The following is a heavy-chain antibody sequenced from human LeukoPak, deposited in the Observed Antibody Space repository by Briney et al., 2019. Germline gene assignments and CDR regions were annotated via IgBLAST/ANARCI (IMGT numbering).Heavy chain of an antibody. CDR3: ARGGLDHAFDI. D-gene: IGHD3/OR15-3a*01. Sequence: PGGSLRLSCSASGFTFTRYWMHWVPQAPGKGLVWVSRVNSDGTGRIYADAVKGRITISRDNAKSSVFLELNSLRAEDTATYYCARGGLDHAFDIWGQGTMVTVSS. CDR2: VNSDGTGR. CDR1: GFTFTRYW. J-gene: IGHJ3*02. V-gene: IGHV3-74*01.